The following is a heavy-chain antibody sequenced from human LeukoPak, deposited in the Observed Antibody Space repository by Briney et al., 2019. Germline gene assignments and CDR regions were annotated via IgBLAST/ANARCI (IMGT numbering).Heavy chain of an antibody. Sequence: GASVKVSCKASGYTFTSYYMHWVRQAPGQGLEWMGIINPSGGSTSYAQKFQGRVTMTRDTTTSTVYMELSSLRSEDTAVYYCASPGYSGSTLDYWGQGTLVTVSS. CDR3: ASPGYSGSTLDY. CDR1: GYTFTSYY. J-gene: IGHJ4*02. CDR2: INPSGGST. D-gene: IGHD1-26*01. V-gene: IGHV1-46*01.